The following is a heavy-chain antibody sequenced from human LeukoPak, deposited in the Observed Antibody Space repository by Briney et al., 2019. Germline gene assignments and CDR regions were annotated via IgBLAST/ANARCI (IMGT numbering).Heavy chain of an antibody. Sequence: GASVKVACKASGYTFTSYDINWVRQAPGQGLEWMGWISAYNGNTNYAQKLQGRVTMTTDTSTSTAYMELRSLRSDDTAVYYCARVHYYGSGNLFLGAFDIWGQGTMVTVSS. CDR1: GYTFTSYD. CDR2: ISAYNGNT. V-gene: IGHV1-18*01. CDR3: ARVHYYGSGNLFLGAFDI. D-gene: IGHD3-10*01. J-gene: IGHJ3*02.